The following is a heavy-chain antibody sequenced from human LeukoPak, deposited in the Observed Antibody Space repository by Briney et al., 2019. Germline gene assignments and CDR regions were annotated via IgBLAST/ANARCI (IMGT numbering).Heavy chain of an antibody. V-gene: IGHV3-48*01. J-gene: IGHJ3*02. CDR3: ARESEQWLVRREAFDI. Sequence: GGSLRLSCAASGFTFSSYSMNRVRQAPGKGLEWVSYISSSSSTIYYADSVKGRFTISRDNAKNSLYLQMNSLRAEDTAVYYCARESEQWLVRREAFDIWGQGTMVTVSS. CDR2: ISSSSSTI. D-gene: IGHD6-19*01. CDR1: GFTFSSYS.